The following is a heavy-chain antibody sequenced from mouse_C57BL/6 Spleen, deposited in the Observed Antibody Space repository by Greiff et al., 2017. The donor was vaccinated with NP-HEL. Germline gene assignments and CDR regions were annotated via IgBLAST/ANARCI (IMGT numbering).Heavy chain of an antibody. J-gene: IGHJ1*03. CDR1: GYSITSGYY. Sequence: EVQLQESGPGLVKPSQSLSLTCSVTGYSITSGYYWNWIRQFPGNKLEWMGYISYDGSNNYNPSLKNRISITRDTSKNQFFLKLNSVTTEDTATYYCARGRIYYGNPSYFDVWGTGTTVTVSS. CDR3: ARGRIYYGNPSYFDV. D-gene: IGHD1-1*01. CDR2: ISYDGSN. V-gene: IGHV3-6*01.